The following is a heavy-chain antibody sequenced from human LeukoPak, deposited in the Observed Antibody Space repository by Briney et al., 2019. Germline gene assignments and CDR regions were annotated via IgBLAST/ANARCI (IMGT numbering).Heavy chain of an antibody. CDR1: GGSISSYY. V-gene: IGHV4-59*01. D-gene: IGHD1-26*01. CDR3: ARVRELPGYYYYYGMDV. J-gene: IGHJ6*02. Sequence: SETLSLNCTVSGGSISSYYWSWIRQPPGKGLEWIGYVYYSGSTNYNPSLKSRVTISVDTSKNQFSLKLSSVTAADTAVYYCARVRELPGYYYYYGMDVWGQGTTVTVSS. CDR2: VYYSGST.